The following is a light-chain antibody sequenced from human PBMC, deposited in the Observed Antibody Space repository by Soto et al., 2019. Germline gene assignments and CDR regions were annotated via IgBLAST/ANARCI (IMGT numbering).Light chain of an antibody. CDR1: SSDVGGYNY. V-gene: IGLV2-14*01. J-gene: IGLJ2*01. CDR3: SSYTSSSTVV. Sequence: QSALTQPASVSGSPGQSITISCTGTSSDVGGYNYVSWYQQHPGKAPKLMIYDVSNRPSGVSNRFSGSKSGNTASLTISGLQAEDEAEYYCSSYTSSSTVVFGLGTKLTVL. CDR2: DVS.